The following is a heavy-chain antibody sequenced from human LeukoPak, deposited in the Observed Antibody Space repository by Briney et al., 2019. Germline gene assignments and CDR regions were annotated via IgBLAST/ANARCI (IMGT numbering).Heavy chain of an antibody. CDR1: GYSFTNYW. V-gene: IGHV5-51*01. Sequence: GESLKISCKGSGYSFTNYWIAWVRQMPGKGLEWMGNIYPGDSDTRYSPSFQGQVTISADKSISTAYLQWSSLKASDTAMYYCARWGRAVSGLSRHTFDYWGQGTLVTVSS. J-gene: IGHJ4*02. CDR3: ARWGRAVSGLSRHTFDY. D-gene: IGHD3-16*01. CDR2: IYPGDSDT.